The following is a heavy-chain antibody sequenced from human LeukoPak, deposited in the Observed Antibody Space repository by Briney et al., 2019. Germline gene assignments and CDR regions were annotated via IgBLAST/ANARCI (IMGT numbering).Heavy chain of an antibody. D-gene: IGHD3-22*01. V-gene: IGHV3-30*18. Sequence: GGSLRLSCVASGFTFSSFDIHWVRQAPGKGLEWVALISNDGSKKYYADSVKGRFTISRDNSKNTLYLQMNSLRAEDTAVYYCAKGDYYDSSGLYWGQGTLVTVSS. J-gene: IGHJ4*02. CDR1: GFTFSSFD. CDR2: ISNDGSKK. CDR3: AKGDYYDSSGLY.